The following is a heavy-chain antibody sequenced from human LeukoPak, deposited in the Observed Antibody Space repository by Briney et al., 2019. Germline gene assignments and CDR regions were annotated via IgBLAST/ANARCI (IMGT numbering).Heavy chain of an antibody. J-gene: IGHJ4*02. CDR1: GFAFNTYS. Sequence: GGSLRLSCAASGFAFNTYSMNWVRQGPGKGREWVSFIFSSSTYIYYTDSVKGRFTISRDNARNSLYLQMDNLRAEDTGVYYCARDFYDGFALDYWGQGTLVTVSS. CDR2: IFSSSTYI. V-gene: IGHV3-21*03. D-gene: IGHD2/OR15-2a*01. CDR3: ARDFYDGFALDY.